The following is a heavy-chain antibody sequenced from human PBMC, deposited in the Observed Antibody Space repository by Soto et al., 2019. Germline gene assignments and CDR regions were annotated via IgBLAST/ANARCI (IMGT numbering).Heavy chain of an antibody. V-gene: IGHV3-48*02. Sequence: EVQLVESGGGLVQPGGSLRLSCAASGFTFSSYSMNWVRQAPGKGLEWVSYISSSSSTIYYADSVKGRFTISRDNAKNSLYLQMNSLRDEDTAVYYYARVRSGEMATMGLFDYWGQGTLVTVSS. J-gene: IGHJ4*02. CDR3: ARVRSGEMATMGLFDY. D-gene: IGHD3-3*01. CDR2: ISSSSSTI. CDR1: GFTFSSYS.